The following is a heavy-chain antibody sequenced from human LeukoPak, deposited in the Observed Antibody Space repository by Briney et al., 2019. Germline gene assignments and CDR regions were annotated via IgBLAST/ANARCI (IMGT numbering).Heavy chain of an antibody. CDR2: ISRIGSSI. D-gene: IGHD2/OR15-2a*01. V-gene: IGHV3-11*01. Sequence: GGSLRLSCAASGFTFSDYYMSWIRQAPGKGLEWLSYISRIGSSIHYADSVKGRFTISRDNAKNSLDLQMNSLRVEDTAVYYCARDFRDRSMPIEYWGQGTLVSVSS. CDR1: GFTFSDYY. CDR3: ARDFRDRSMPIEY. J-gene: IGHJ4*02.